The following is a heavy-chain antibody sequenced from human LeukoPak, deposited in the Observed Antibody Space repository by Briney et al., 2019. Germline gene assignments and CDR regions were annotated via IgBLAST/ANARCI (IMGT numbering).Heavy chain of an antibody. CDR1: GYTFTGYY. J-gene: IGHJ6*03. CDR3: ARVATVLKGYYYYYYMDV. V-gene: IGHV1-18*04. D-gene: IGHD3-10*01. CDR2: ISAYSGKT. Sequence: ASVKVSCKASGYTFTGYYMHWVRQAPGQGLEWMGWISAYSGKTNYTQKFQARVTMTTDTSTRTAYMELRSLRSDDTAVYYCARVATVLKGYYYYYYMDVWGKGTTVTVSS.